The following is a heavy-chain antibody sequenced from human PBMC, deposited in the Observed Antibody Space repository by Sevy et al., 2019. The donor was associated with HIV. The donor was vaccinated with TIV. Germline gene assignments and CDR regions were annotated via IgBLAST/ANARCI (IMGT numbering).Heavy chain of an antibody. Sequence: SVKVSCKASGGTFNNYGINWVRQAPGQGLQWMGGILPLSGLVNYAQNLQGRVAISADESTRTVYMELSSLRFVDTAVYYCARDRPCGGDCYFLDSWGRGALVAVSS. CDR1: GGTFNNYG. D-gene: IGHD2-21*01. V-gene: IGHV1-69*13. CDR3: ARDRPCGGDCYFLDS. CDR2: ILPLSGLV. J-gene: IGHJ4*02.